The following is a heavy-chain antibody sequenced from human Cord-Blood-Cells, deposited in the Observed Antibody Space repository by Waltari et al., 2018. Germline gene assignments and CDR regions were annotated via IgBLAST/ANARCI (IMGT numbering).Heavy chain of an antibody. CDR2: IYYSGST. V-gene: IGHV4-39*01. J-gene: IGHJ4*02. CDR1: GGSISRSSYY. CDR3: ASDRRGRFDY. Sequence: QLQLQESGPGLVKPSETLSLTCTVSGGSISRSSYYWGWIRQPPGKGLELIGSIYYSGSTYYNPSLKSRVTISVDTSKNQFSLKLSSVTAADTAVYYCASDRRGRFDYWGQGTLVTVSS.